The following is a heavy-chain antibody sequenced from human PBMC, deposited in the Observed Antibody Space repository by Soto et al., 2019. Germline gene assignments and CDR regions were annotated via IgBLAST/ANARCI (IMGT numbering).Heavy chain of an antibody. D-gene: IGHD6-13*01. CDR2: IYYSGST. CDR3: AVDRGIAAAGNTEYFQY. CDR1: GGSISSSSYY. V-gene: IGHV4-39*07. Sequence: SETLSLTCTVSGGSISSSSYYWGWIRQPPGKGLEWIGSIYYSGSTYYNPSLKSRVTISVDTSKNQFSLKLSSVTAAAAAVYYCAVDRGIAAAGNTEYFQYWGQGTLVTVSS. J-gene: IGHJ1*01.